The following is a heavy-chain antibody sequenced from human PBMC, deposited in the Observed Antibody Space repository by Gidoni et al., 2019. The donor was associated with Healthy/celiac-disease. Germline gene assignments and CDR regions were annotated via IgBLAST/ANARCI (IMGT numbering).Heavy chain of an antibody. V-gene: IGHV4-39*07. CDR2: IYYSGST. Sequence: QLQLQESGPGLVKPSETLYLPCTVSGGSISSSSYYWGWIRQPPGKGLEWIGSIYYSGSTYYNPSLKSRVTISVDTSKNQFSLKLSSVTAADTAVYYCARDFLLRSGMDVWGQGTTVTVSS. CDR1: GGSISSSSYY. CDR3: ARDFLLRSGMDV. D-gene: IGHD2-15*01. J-gene: IGHJ6*02.